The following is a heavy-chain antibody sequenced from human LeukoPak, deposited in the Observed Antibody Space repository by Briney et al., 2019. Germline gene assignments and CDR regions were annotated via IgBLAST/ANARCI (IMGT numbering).Heavy chain of an antibody. V-gene: IGHV4-30-4*08. J-gene: IGHJ6*03. CDR3: ARVVVERGYYYYYMDV. D-gene: IGHD3-22*01. CDR2: IYYSGST. CDR1: GGSISSGDYY. Sequence: SETLSLTCTVSGGSISSGDYYWSWIRQPPGKGLEWIGYIYYSGSTYYSPSLKSRVTISVDTSKNQFSLKLSSVTAADTAVYYCARVVVERGYYYYYMDVWGKGTTVTVSS.